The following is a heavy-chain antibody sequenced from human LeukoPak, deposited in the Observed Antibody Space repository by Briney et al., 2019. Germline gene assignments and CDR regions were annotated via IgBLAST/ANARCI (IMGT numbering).Heavy chain of an antibody. D-gene: IGHD2-2*01. V-gene: IGHV4-34*01. Sequence: NTSETLSLTCAVYGGSFSGYYWSWIRQPPGKGLEWIGEINHSGSTNYNPSLKSRVTISVDTSKNQFSLKLSSVTAADTAVYYCARSAIPNWFDPWGQGTLVTVSS. CDR1: GGSFSGYY. J-gene: IGHJ5*02. CDR3: ARSAIPNWFDP. CDR2: INHSGST.